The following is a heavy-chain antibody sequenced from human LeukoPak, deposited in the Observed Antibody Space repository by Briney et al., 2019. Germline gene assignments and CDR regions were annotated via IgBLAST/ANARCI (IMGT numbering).Heavy chain of an antibody. CDR3: ARVSEQWLVVDY. CDR2: IYYSGST. J-gene: IGHJ4*02. D-gene: IGHD6-19*01. Sequence: SETLSLTCTVSGGSISSGGYYWSWIRQHPGKGLEWIGYIYYSGSTYYNPSLKSRVTISVGTSKNQFSLKLSSVTAADTAVYYCARVSEQWLVVDYWGQGTLVTVSS. V-gene: IGHV4-31*03. CDR1: GGSISSGGYY.